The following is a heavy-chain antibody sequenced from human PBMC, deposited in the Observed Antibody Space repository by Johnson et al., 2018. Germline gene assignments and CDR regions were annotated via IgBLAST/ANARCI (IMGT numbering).Heavy chain of an antibody. V-gene: IGHV3-15*01. CDR3: TTSAYTITGFDS. CDR2: IKSNSSGGTV. CDR1: GFTFSDAW. Sequence: VQLVESGGGLVKPGGSLRLSCAASGFTFSDAWMSWVRQTPGKGLEWVGNIKSNSSGGTVDYTAHVKGRFTISWDDSKNTLYVQMNSLKSEDTAVYYCTTSAYTITGFDSWGQGTLVTVSS. J-gene: IGHJ4*02. D-gene: IGHD5-18*01.